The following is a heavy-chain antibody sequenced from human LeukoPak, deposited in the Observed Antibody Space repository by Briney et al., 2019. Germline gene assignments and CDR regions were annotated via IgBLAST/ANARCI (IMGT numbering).Heavy chain of an antibody. CDR1: GFSFSDAW. J-gene: IGHJ4*02. Sequence: GGSLRLSCAVSGFSFSDAWMSWVRQTPGKGLEWVGRIESKTDGGTADYAALVKGRFTISRDDSTNTLYLQMNSLKSEDTAVYYCTTYGSGRKFDYWGQGILVTVSS. CDR2: IESKTDGGTA. V-gene: IGHV3-15*04. CDR3: TTYGSGRKFDY. D-gene: IGHD3-10*01.